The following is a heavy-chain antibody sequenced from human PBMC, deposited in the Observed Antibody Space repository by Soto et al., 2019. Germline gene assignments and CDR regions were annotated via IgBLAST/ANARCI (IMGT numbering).Heavy chain of an antibody. V-gene: IGHV1-18*01. Sequence: QVLLVQSGAEVKKPGASVKVSCKASGYTFNSYGVSWVRQAPGQGLEWMGWISAYNGNTKYSQNRQGRVTMTTAPTTTSAYLEVRSLRSDDTPIYYCARYFSSGQLPFYFDHWGQGTLVTVSS. CDR1: GYTFNSYG. CDR3: ARYFSSGQLPFYFDH. J-gene: IGHJ4*02. CDR2: ISAYNGNT. D-gene: IGHD3-3*01.